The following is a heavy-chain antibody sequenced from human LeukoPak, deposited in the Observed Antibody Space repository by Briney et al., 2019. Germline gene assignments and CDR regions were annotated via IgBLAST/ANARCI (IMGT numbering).Heavy chain of an antibody. CDR2: IIGSGGST. D-gene: IGHD3-10*01. CDR1: GFSFSSYA. CDR3: AKARSGGVPTFDY. Sequence: GGSLRLSCAASGFSFSSYAMSWARQAPGKGLEWVSVIIGSGGSTYYTDSVKGRFTISRDNSKNTPYLQMNSLRAEDTAVYYCAKARSGGVPTFDYWGQGTLVTVSS. V-gene: IGHV3-23*01. J-gene: IGHJ4*02.